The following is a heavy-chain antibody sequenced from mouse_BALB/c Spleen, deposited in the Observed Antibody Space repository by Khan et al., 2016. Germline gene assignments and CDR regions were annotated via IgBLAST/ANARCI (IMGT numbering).Heavy chain of an antibody. CDR3: ARKGDLLWCFDV. D-gene: IGHD1-1*01. CDR1: GFSLTNYG. V-gene: IGHV2-2*02. Sequence: QVQLKESGPGLVQPSQSLSITCTVSGFSLTNYGIHWLRQSPGKGLEWLGVIWSGGRTDSNADFISKMSVSKYNSKGQIFFKMNSLQANDTAIYYCARKGDLLWCFDVWGAGTTVTVSS. CDR2: IWSGGRT. J-gene: IGHJ1*01.